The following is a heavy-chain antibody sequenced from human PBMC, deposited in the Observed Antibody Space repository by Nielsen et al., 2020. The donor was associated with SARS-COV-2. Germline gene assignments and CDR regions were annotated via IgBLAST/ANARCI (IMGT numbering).Heavy chain of an antibody. V-gene: IGHV4-59*12. Sequence: SGTLSLTCTVSGGSISSYYWSWIRQPPGKGLEWIGYIYYSGSTYYNPSLKSRVTISVDTSKNQFSLKLSSVTAADTAVYYCARAFSSWLVVVINAFEIWAKGQWSPSLQ. CDR2: IYYSGST. CDR1: GGSISSYY. J-gene: IGHJ3*02. CDR3: ARAFSSWLVVVINAFEI. D-gene: IGHD3-22*01.